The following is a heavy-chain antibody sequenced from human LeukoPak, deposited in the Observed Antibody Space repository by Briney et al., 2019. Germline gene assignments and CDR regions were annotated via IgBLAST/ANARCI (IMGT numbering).Heavy chain of an antibody. V-gene: IGHV1-69*01. CDR1: GGTFSSYA. Sequence: SVKVSCKASGGTFSSYAISWVRQAPGQGLEWMGGIIPIFGTANYAQKFQGRVTIPADESTSTAYMELSSLRSEDTAVYYCARVIVVHGIYYFDYWGQGTLVTVSS. CDR3: ARVIVVHGIYYFDY. D-gene: IGHD1-26*01. CDR2: IIPIFGTA. J-gene: IGHJ4*02.